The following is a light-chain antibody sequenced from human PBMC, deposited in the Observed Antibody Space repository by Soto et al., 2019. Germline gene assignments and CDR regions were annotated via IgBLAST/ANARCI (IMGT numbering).Light chain of an antibody. Sequence: DIQMTQSLSSLSASVGDRVTITCRSSQSISSHLNWYQQKPGKAPKLLIYGGSSLESGVPSRFSGSGSGTDFTLTISSLQPDDFATYYCQQSYTIPYIFGQGTKLEIK. CDR1: QSISSH. CDR2: GGS. J-gene: IGKJ2*01. V-gene: IGKV1-39*01. CDR3: QQSYTIPYI.